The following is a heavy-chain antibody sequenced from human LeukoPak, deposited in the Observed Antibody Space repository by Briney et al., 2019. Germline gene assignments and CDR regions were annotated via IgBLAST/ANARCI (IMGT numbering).Heavy chain of an antibody. D-gene: IGHD2-15*01. CDR2: INPHSGGT. J-gene: IGHJ4*02. Sequence: ASVKVSCKASGYTFNRYYMHWVRLAPGQGLEWMGWINPHSGGTKYAQKFQDRGTMTRDTSISTAYMEVSGLRSDDTAVSYCARGYCRGGSCLDYWGQGTLVTVSS. V-gene: IGHV1-2*02. CDR1: GYTFNRYY. CDR3: ARGYCRGGSCLDY.